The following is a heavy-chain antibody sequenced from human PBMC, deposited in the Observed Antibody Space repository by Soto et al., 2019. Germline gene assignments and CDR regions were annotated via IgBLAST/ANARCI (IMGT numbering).Heavy chain of an antibody. V-gene: IGHV1-69*13. CDR3: ARGLRTGNYGMDV. Sequence: ASVKVSCKASGGTFDNYAVSWVRQAPGQGLEWMGGIIPMFEAVNYAQRFQGRLTIAADESTSTAYMELTSLTSADTAIYFCARGLRTGNYGMDVWGQGTTVTVSS. D-gene: IGHD2-15*01. CDR1: GGTFDNYA. J-gene: IGHJ6*02. CDR2: IIPMFEAV.